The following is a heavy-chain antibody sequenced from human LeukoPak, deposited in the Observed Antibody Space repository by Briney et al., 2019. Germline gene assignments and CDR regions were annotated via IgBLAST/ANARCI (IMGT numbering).Heavy chain of an antibody. Sequence: GGSLRLSCAASGFTFSSHAMSWVRQAPGKGLEWVSAISGRGGSTYYADSVKGQFTISRDNSKNTLYLQMNSLRAEDTAVYYCAKARNYDFWSGLLGGQGTLVTVPS. D-gene: IGHD3-3*01. CDR1: GFTFSSHA. V-gene: IGHV3-23*01. CDR2: ISGRGGST. J-gene: IGHJ4*02. CDR3: AKARNYDFWSGLL.